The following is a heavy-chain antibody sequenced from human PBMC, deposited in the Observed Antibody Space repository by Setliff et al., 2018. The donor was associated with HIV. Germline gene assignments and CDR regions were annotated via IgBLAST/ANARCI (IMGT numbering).Heavy chain of an antibody. CDR3: ARGGYGSGIYYPDY. Sequence: ASVKVSCKASGYTFTSYYIYWVRQAPGQGLEWMGLINPSGGSTSYVQKLQDRVTMTRDTSTGTVYMELSSLRSEDTAVYYCARGGYGSGIYYPDYWGQGTLVTVSS. CDR2: INPSGGST. V-gene: IGHV1-46*01. D-gene: IGHD3-10*01. CDR1: GYTFTSYY. J-gene: IGHJ4*02.